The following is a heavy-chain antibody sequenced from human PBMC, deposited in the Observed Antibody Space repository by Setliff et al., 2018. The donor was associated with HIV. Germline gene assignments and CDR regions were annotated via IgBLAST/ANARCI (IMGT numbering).Heavy chain of an antibody. Sequence: GGSLRLSCVPSGFTFGGFAMSWVRQAPGRGLEWVSAITGSGGNTYYADSVKGRFTISRDNSENTLYLQMNSLRAEDTAVYYCAKDQDYVWGSYRYAPFDYWGQGTLVTVSS. CDR2: ITGSGGNT. CDR1: GFTFGGFA. V-gene: IGHV3-23*01. CDR3: AKDQDYVWGSYRYAPFDY. J-gene: IGHJ4*02. D-gene: IGHD3-16*02.